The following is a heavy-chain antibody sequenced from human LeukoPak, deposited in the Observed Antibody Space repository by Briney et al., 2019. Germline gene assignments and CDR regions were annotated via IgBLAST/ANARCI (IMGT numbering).Heavy chain of an antibody. V-gene: IGHV1-69*06. CDR1: GYIFINYG. Sequence: GASVKVSCKASGYIFINYGISWVRQAPGQGFEWMGGIIPVFGTANYAQKFQGRVTITADKSTSTAYMELSSLRSEDTAVYYCARGGAPYPGYFDYWGQGTLVTVSS. CDR2: IIPVFGTA. J-gene: IGHJ4*02. D-gene: IGHD1-26*01. CDR3: ARGGAPYPGYFDY.